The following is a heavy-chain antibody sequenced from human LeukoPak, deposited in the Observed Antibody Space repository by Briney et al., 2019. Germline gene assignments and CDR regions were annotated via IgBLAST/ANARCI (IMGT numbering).Heavy chain of an antibody. V-gene: IGHV4-61*02. CDR2: IYTSGST. CDR1: GGSISSGSYY. D-gene: IGHD5-18*01. J-gene: IGHJ4*02. Sequence: SQTLSLTCTVSGGSISSGSYYWSWIRQPAGKGLEWIGRIYTSGSTNYNPSLKSRVTMSVDTSKNQFSLKLSSVTAADTAVYYCARGLRFDYWGQGTLVTVSS. CDR3: ARGLRFDY.